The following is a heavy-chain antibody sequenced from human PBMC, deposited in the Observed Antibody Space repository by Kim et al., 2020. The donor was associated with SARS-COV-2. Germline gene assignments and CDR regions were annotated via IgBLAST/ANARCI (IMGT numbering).Heavy chain of an antibody. J-gene: IGHJ4*02. CDR3: AKDLGIAAAGTTNFSGY. V-gene: IGHV3-33*06. CDR1: GFTFSSYG. Sequence: GGSLRLSCAASGFTFSSYGMHWVRQAPGKGLEWVAVIWYDGSNKYYADSVKGRFTISRDNSKNTLYLQMNSLRAEDTAVYYCAKDLGIAAAGTTNFSGYWGQGTLVTVSS. D-gene: IGHD6-13*01. CDR2: IWYDGSNK.